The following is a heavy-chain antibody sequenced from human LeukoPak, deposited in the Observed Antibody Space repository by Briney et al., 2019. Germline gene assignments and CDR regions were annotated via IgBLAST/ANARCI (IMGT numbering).Heavy chain of an antibody. V-gene: IGHV1-69*13. CDR3: ARYGVPAARSLVAFDI. D-gene: IGHD2-2*01. CDR2: IIPIFGTA. J-gene: IGHJ3*02. Sequence: SVKVSCKASGGTFSSYAISWVRQAPGQGLEWMGGIIPIFGTANYAQKFQGRVTITADESTSTAYMELSSLRSEDTAVYYCARYGVPAARSLVAFDIWGQGTMVTVSS. CDR1: GGTFSSYA.